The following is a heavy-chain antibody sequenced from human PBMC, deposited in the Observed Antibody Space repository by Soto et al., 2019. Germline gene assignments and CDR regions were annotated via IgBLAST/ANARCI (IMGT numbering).Heavy chain of an antibody. CDR1: GFAFDYYS. CDR2: ISWDGHST. CDR3: ATSHTRIAVAANLDY. J-gene: IGHJ4*02. V-gene: IGHV3-43*01. D-gene: IGHD6-19*01. Sequence: EVQLVESGGFVVQPGGSLRLSCAASGFAFDYYSLHWVRQAPGKGLEWVSLISWDGHSTYYADSVKGRFIISRDNSKNSLVPQMNSLRSEDAAIYYCATSHTRIAVAANLDYWGQGTLVTVSS.